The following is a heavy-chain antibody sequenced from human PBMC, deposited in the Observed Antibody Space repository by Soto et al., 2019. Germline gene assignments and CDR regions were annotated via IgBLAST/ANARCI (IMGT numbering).Heavy chain of an antibody. J-gene: IGHJ6*02. Sequence: SVKVSCKASGGTFSSYAISWVRQAPGQGLEWMGGIIPIFGTANYAQKFQGRVTITADESTSTAYMELSSLRPEDTAVYYCARGPGVTTRLGYYYYGMDVWGQGTTVTVSS. D-gene: IGHD4-17*01. CDR1: GGTFSSYA. V-gene: IGHV1-69*13. CDR3: ARGPGVTTRLGYYYYGMDV. CDR2: IIPIFGTA.